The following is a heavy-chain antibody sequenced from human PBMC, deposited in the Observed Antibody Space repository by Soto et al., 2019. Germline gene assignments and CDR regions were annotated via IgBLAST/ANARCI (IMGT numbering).Heavy chain of an antibody. CDR1: GGTFNSYT. CDR2: IIPISGTT. V-gene: IGHV1-69*06. Sequence: QVQLLQSGAEMKKPGSSMKVSCKASGGTFNSYTINWVRQAPGQGLEWMGGIIPISGTTNYGQKFQGRVTITADKSTNTGYMEVSSLRSEDTAVYSCARGHNYDRSGYYRLDVWGQGTTVIVSS. J-gene: IGHJ6*02. D-gene: IGHD3-22*01. CDR3: ARGHNYDRSGYYRLDV.